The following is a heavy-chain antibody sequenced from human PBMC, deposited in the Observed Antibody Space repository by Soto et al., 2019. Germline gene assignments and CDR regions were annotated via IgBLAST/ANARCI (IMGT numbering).Heavy chain of an antibody. CDR3: ARAGYYYDSSGYYQYFDY. CDR2: IYYSGST. Sequence: QVQLQESGPGLVKPSETLSLTCTVSGGSISSYYWSWIRQPPGKGLEWIGYIYYSGSTNYNPSLKSRVTISVGPSKNQFSLRLSSVTAADTAVYYCARAGYYYDSSGYYQYFDYWGQGTLVTVSS. D-gene: IGHD3-22*01. CDR1: GGSISSYY. J-gene: IGHJ4*02. V-gene: IGHV4-59*01.